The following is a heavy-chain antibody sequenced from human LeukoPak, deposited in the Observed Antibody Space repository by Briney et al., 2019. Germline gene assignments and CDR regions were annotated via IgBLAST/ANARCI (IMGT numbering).Heavy chain of an antibody. D-gene: IGHD2-2*01. J-gene: IGHJ4*02. CDR1: RFTFSSYA. V-gene: IGHV3-30-3*01. CDR3: ARGPIVVVPAAAISFDY. Sequence: GGSLRLSCAASRFTFSSYAMHWVRQAPGKGLEWVAVISYDGSNKYYADSVKGRFTISRDNSKNTLYLQMNSLRAEDTAVYYCARGPIVVVPAAAISFDYWGQGTLVTVSS. CDR2: ISYDGSNK.